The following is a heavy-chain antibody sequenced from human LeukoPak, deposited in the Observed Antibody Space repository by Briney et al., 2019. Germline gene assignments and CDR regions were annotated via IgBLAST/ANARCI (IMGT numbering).Heavy chain of an antibody. D-gene: IGHD5-12*01. CDR1: GYTFTSYY. V-gene: IGHV1-46*01. CDR2: INPSGGST. Sequence: ASVKVSCKASGYTFTSYYMHWVRQAPGQGLEWMGIINPSGGSTSYAQKFQGRVTMTRDTSTSTVYMELSSLRSEDTAVYYCARDLESGYDFTLPDYWGQGTLVTVSS. CDR3: ARDLESGYDFTLPDY. J-gene: IGHJ4*02.